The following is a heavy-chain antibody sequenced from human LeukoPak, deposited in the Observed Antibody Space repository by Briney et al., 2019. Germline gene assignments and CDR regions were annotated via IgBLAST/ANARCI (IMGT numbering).Heavy chain of an antibody. V-gene: IGHV4-34*01. CDR2: IYYSGST. Sequence: SETLSLTCAVYGGSFSGYYWSWLRQPPGKGLEWIGSIYYSGSTYYNPSLKSRVTISVDTSKNQFSLKLSSVTAADTAVYYCARLSRSGWSEKYYFDYWGQGTLVTVSS. D-gene: IGHD6-19*01. CDR1: GGSFSGYY. J-gene: IGHJ4*02. CDR3: ARLSRSGWSEKYYFDY.